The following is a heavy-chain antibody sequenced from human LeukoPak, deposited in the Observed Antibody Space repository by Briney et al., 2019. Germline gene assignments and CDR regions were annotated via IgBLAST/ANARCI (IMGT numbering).Heavy chain of an antibody. Sequence: SETLSLTCTVSGYSISSGYYWGWIRQPPGKGLEWIGSIYHSGSTYYNPSLKSRVTISVDTSKNQFSLKLSSVTAADTAVYYCARDLVRVEWPGAYYYYGMDVWGQGTTVTVSS. CDR1: GYSISSGYY. V-gene: IGHV4-38-2*02. CDR3: ARDLVRVEWPGAYYYYGMDV. D-gene: IGHD1-26*01. J-gene: IGHJ6*02. CDR2: IYHSGST.